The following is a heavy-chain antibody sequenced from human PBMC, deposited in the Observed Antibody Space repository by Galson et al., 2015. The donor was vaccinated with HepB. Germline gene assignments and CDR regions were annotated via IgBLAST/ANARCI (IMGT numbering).Heavy chain of an antibody. D-gene: IGHD2-8*02. CDR3: ARAGKVLNYYYGMDV. V-gene: IGHV1-46*04. J-gene: IGHJ6*02. CDR2: INPSGGST. Sequence: SVKVSCKASGYTFTSYYMHWVRQAPGQGLEWMGIINPSGGSTSYAQKLQGRVTMTRDTSTSTVYMELSSLRSEDTAVYYCARAGKVLNYYYGMDVWGQGTTVTVSS. CDR1: GYTFTSYY.